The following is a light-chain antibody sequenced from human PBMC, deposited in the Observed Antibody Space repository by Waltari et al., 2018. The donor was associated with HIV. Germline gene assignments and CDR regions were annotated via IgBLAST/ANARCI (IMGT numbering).Light chain of an antibody. CDR1: DFAKQF. J-gene: IGLJ2*01. Sequence: SSALTQSPSLSVSPGQTAKITCSGDDFAKQFAFWYHRKPGTAPLLLIYKDTERPSKIPEPFSAATAGTTGTLTISGVRAEDEAEYFCQSADTSGTSGLFGGGTTLTGL. CDR2: KDT. CDR3: QSADTSGTSGL. V-gene: IGLV3-25*03.